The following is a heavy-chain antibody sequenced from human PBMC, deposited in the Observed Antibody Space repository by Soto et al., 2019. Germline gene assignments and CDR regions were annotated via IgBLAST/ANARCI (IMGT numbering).Heavy chain of an antibody. Sequence: SETLSLTCTVSGGSISSGDYYWSWIRQPPGKGLEWIGYIYYSGSTYYNPSLKSRVTISVDTSKNQFSLKLSSVTAADTAVYYCARTAHYYYDSSGYLYYFDYWGQGTLVTVSS. CDR2: IYYSGST. D-gene: IGHD3-22*01. CDR1: GGSISSGDYY. CDR3: ARTAHYYYDSSGYLYYFDY. V-gene: IGHV4-30-4*01. J-gene: IGHJ4*02.